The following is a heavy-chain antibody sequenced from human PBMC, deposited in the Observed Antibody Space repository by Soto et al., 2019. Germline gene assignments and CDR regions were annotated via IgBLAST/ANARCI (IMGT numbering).Heavy chain of an antibody. CDR1: GFIFENFG. D-gene: IGHD1-26*01. CDR2: ISGSGFKK. V-gene: IGHV3-23*01. Sequence: GGSLRLCCTASGFIFENFGMSWVRQAPGKGLEWISSISGSGFKKYYADSVKGRFTISRDNSKSTVYLELNNLSAEDTAVYHCAKNQGVELVPLATVDWFDPWGQGSVVTVSS. J-gene: IGHJ5*02. CDR3: AKNQGVELVPLATVDWFDP.